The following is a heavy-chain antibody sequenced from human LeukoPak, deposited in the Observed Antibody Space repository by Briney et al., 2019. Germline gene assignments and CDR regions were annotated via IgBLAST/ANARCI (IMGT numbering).Heavy chain of an antibody. CDR3: AKRISSIAALLYDY. Sequence: GSLRLSCAASGFTFSSYAMSWVRQAPGKGLEWVSAISGSGGSTYYADSVKGRFTISRDNSKNTLYLQMNSLGAEDTAVYYCAKRISSIAALLYDYWGQGTLVTVSS. D-gene: IGHD6-6*01. J-gene: IGHJ4*02. V-gene: IGHV3-23*01. CDR2: ISGSGGST. CDR1: GFTFSSYA.